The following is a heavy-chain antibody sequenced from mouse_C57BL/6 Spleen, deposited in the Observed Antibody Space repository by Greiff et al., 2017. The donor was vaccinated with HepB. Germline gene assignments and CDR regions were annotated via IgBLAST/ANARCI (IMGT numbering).Heavy chain of an antibody. Sequence: DVMLVESGGGLVKPGGSLKLSCAASGFTFSDYGMHWVRQAPEKGLEWVAYISSGSSTIYYADTVKGRFTISRDNAKNTLFLQMTSLRSEDTAMYYCARDDGYYLYYAMDYWGQGTSVTVSS. CDR2: ISSGSSTI. CDR3: ARDDGYYLYYAMDY. D-gene: IGHD2-3*01. V-gene: IGHV5-17*01. CDR1: GFTFSDYG. J-gene: IGHJ4*01.